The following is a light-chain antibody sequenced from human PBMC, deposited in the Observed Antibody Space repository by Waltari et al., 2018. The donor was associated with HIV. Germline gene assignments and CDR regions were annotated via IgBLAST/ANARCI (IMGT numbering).Light chain of an antibody. V-gene: IGKV1-27*01. Sequence: DIQMTQSPSSLSASVGDSVTITCRASQGISNCLAWYQQKPGKVPKLLIYAASTLQSGVPSRFSGSGSGTDFTLTISSLQPEDVAAYFCQKYNSAPWTFGQGTKVEIK. CDR3: QKYNSAPWT. J-gene: IGKJ1*01. CDR1: QGISNC. CDR2: AAS.